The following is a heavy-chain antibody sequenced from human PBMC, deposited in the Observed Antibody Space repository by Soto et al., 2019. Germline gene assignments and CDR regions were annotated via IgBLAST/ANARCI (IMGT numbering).Heavy chain of an antibody. D-gene: IGHD3-10*01. CDR2: VFHSGIT. J-gene: IGHJ4*02. V-gene: IGHV4-4*02. CDR3: TKDEAGSPFRY. CDR1: GGSMKTTNW. Sequence: VQLRESGPGQVKTSGTLSLTCAVSGGSMKTTNWWSWVRQPPAKGLEWFGEVFHSGITRYNPSLKSRATVSVDTSKNQFFLNLASVTAADTAVYYCTKDEAGSPFRYWGQGALVTVSS.